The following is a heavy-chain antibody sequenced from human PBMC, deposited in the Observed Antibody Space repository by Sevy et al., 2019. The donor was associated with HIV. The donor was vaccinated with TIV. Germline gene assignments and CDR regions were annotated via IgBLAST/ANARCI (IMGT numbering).Heavy chain of an antibody. CDR2: INVGNGNT. J-gene: IGHJ4*02. V-gene: IGHV1-3*01. D-gene: IGHD6-13*01. CDR1: GYLFISFV. Sequence: ASVKVSCKASGYLFISFVMHWVRQAPGQGLEWVGWINVGNGNTKYSQKFQDRDTITRDASTSTTYMELTSLTSEDTAIYYCTREAKQQLSQYFFDFWGQGTLVTVSS. CDR3: TREAKQQLSQYFFDF.